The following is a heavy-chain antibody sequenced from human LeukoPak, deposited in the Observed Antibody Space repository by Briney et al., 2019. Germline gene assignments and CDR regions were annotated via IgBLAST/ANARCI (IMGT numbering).Heavy chain of an antibody. CDR3: ARESGYAVGDF. Sequence: GGSLRLSCAASGFTVRSNYMSWFRQSPGKGLEWASVIYNDGRTYYADSVKGRFIISKDNSKNTLYLQMNNLRADDTAVYYCARESGYAVGDFWGRGTLVTVSS. CDR1: GFTVRSNY. CDR2: IYNDGRT. V-gene: IGHV3-53*01. D-gene: IGHD5-12*01. J-gene: IGHJ4*02.